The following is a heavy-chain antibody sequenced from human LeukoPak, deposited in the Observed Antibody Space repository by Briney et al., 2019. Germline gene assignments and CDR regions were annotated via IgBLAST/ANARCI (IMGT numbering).Heavy chain of an antibody. Sequence: GASVKVSCKASGYTFTGYYMHWVRQAPGQGLEWMGWINPNSGGTNYAQKFQGRVTMTRDTSISTTYMELSRLRSDDTAVYYCARAGNFYYYYMDVWGKGTTVTVSS. CDR1: GYTFTGYY. CDR2: INPNSGGT. V-gene: IGHV1-2*02. J-gene: IGHJ6*03. CDR3: ARAGNFYYYYMDV.